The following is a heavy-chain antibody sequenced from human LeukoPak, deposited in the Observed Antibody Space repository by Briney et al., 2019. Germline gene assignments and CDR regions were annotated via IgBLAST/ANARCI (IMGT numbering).Heavy chain of an antibody. J-gene: IGHJ4*02. V-gene: IGHV1-69*08. CDR2: IIPILGTA. CDR3: ARSVRAAGYYYGSGSLDY. D-gene: IGHD3-10*01. CDR1: GGTFSNYP. Sequence: SVKVSCKASGGTFSNYPIRWVRQAPGQGLEWMGRIIPILGTANYAHSFQGRVTITADTSTSTAYMELSSLRSEDTAVYYCARSVRAAGYYYGSGSLDYWGQGTLVIVSS.